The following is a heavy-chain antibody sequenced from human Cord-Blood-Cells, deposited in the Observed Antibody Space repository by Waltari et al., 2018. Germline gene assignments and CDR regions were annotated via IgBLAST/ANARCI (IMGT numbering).Heavy chain of an antibody. J-gene: IGHJ6*02. CDR3: ATGARSGVPHPLASSMDV. D-gene: IGHD6-19*01. CDR2: FDPEDGET. CDR1: GYTLTELS. Sequence: QVQLVQSGAEVKKPGASVKVSCKVSGYTLTELSMHWVRQAPGKGLEWMGGFDPEDGETIYAQKFQGRVTMTEDTSTDTAYMELSSLRSEDTAVYYCATGARSGVPHPLASSMDVWGQGTTVTVSS. V-gene: IGHV1-24*01.